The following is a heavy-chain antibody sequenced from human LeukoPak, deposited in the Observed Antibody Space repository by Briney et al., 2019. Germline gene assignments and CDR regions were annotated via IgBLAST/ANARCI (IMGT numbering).Heavy chain of an antibody. CDR2: IIPIFGTA. J-gene: IGHJ5*02. Sequence: ASVKVSCKASGGTFSSYAISWVRQAPGQGLEWMGGIIPIFGTANYAQKFQGRVTITTDESTSTAYMELSSLRSEDTAVYYCARDRLGPGIAGVGNWFDPWGQGTLVTVSS. D-gene: IGHD6-13*01. CDR1: GGTFSSYA. V-gene: IGHV1-69*05. CDR3: ARDRLGPGIAGVGNWFDP.